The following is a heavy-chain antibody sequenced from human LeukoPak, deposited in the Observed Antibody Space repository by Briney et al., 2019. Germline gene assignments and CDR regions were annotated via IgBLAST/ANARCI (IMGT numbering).Heavy chain of an antibody. J-gene: IGHJ5*02. V-gene: IGHV1-18*01. CDR2: ISAYNGNT. Sequence: GASVKVSCKASGYTFTSYGISWVRQAPGQGLEWMGWISAYNGNTNYAQKLQGRVTMTTDTSTSTAYMELRSLRSDDTAVYYCARVAKDFWSGYFSRFDPWGQGTLVTVSS. CDR1: GYTFTSYG. CDR3: ARVAKDFWSGYFSRFDP. D-gene: IGHD3-3*01.